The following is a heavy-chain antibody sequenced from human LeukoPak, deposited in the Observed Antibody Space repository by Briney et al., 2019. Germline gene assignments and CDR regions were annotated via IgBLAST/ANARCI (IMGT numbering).Heavy chain of an antibody. CDR1: GFTFSSYG. V-gene: IGHV3-21*01. CDR2: ISSSSSYI. J-gene: IGHJ6*02. Sequence: GRSLRLSCAASGFTFSSYGMHWVRQAPGKGLEWVSSISSSSSYIYYADSVKGRFTISRDNAKNSLYLQMNSLRAEDTAVYYCARGEAGYCSSTSCYMGYYYYYGMDVWGRGTTVTVSS. CDR3: ARGEAGYCSSTSCYMGYYYYYGMDV. D-gene: IGHD2-2*02.